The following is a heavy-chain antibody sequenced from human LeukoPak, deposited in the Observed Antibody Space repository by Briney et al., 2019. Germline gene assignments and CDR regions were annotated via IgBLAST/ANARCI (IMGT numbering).Heavy chain of an antibody. Sequence: GGSLRLSCAASGFTFSDYYMTWIRQAPGKGLEWISYISRSGDSLYYADSVEGRFTISRDNAKNPLFLQMNSLRADDTAVYYCAREVVIFPDYYYYGMDVWGQGTTVTVSS. CDR3: AREVVIFPDYYYYGMDV. CDR1: GFTFSDYY. J-gene: IGHJ6*02. D-gene: IGHD3-9*01. V-gene: IGHV3-11*01. CDR2: ISRSGDSL.